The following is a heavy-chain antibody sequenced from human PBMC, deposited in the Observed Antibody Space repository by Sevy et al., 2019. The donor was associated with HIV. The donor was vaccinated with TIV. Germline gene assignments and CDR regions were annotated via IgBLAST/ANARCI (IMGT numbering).Heavy chain of an antibody. J-gene: IGHJ5*02. Sequence: SETLSLTCTVSGGSISSYYWSWIRQPAGKGLEGIGRIYTSGSTNYNPSLKSRVTMSVDTSKNQFSLKLGCVTAADTAVYYCAREGLYYYDSSGYYYENWFDPWGQGTLVTVSS. CDR1: GGSISSYY. CDR2: IYTSGST. CDR3: AREGLYYYDSSGYYYENWFDP. V-gene: IGHV4-4*07. D-gene: IGHD3-22*01.